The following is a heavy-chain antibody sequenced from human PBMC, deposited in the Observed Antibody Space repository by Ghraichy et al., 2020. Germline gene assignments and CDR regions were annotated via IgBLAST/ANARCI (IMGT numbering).Heavy chain of an antibody. CDR2: ISSSSSTI. CDR1: GFTFSSYS. V-gene: IGHV3-48*01. CDR3: ARVKFLGFDY. D-gene: IGHD1-26*01. Sequence: GGSLRLSCAASGFTFSSYSMNWVRQAPGKGLEWVSYISSSSSTIYYADTVKGRFTISRDNAKNSLYLQMNSLRAEDTAVYYCARVKFLGFDYWGQGTLVTVSS. J-gene: IGHJ4*02.